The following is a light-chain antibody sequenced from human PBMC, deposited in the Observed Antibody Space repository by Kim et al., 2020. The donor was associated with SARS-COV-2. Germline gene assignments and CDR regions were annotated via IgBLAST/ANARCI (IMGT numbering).Light chain of an antibody. J-gene: IGLJ2*01. Sequence: SDTISCTGASSDVGGYNYVSWYQQHPGKAPKLMIYEVSKRPSGVPDRFSGSKSGNTASLTVSGLQAEDEADYYCSSYAGSNNLVFGGGTQLTVL. CDR1: SSDVGGYNY. CDR3: SSYAGSNNLV. CDR2: EVS. V-gene: IGLV2-8*01.